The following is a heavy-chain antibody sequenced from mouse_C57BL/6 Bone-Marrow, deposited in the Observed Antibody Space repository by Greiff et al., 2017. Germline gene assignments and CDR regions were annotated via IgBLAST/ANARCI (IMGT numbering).Heavy chain of an antibody. CDR3: ARKNYCNCWYFDV. V-gene: IGHV1-19*01. CDR2: INPYNGGT. CDR1: GYTFTDYY. D-gene: IGHD2-1*01. Sequence: VQLQQSGPVLVKPGASVKMSCKASGYTFTDYYMNWVKQSHGKSLEWIGVINPYNGGTSYNQKFKGKATLTVDKSSSTAYMELNSLTSEDSAVYYCARKNYCNCWYFDVWGTGTTVTVSS. J-gene: IGHJ1*03.